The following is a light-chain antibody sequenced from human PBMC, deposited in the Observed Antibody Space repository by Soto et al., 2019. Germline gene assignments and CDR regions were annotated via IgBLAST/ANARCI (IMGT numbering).Light chain of an antibody. J-gene: IGKJ2*01. CDR2: GAS. Sequence: DIVLTQSPGTLSLSPGERATLSCRASQIISSTYLGWYQQKPGQAPRLLIYGASSRATGIPDRFSGSGSGTDFTLTISRLEPEDFAVYYCQHYGTSLYTFGQGTKREI. CDR3: QHYGTSLYT. V-gene: IGKV3-20*01. CDR1: QIISSTY.